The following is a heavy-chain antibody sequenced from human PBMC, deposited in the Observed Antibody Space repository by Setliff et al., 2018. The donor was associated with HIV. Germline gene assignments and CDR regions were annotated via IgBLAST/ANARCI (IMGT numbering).Heavy chain of an antibody. CDR1: GFTFTGYY. V-gene: IGHV1-2*02. Sequence: GASVKVSCKASGFTFTGYYLHWVRQAPGQGLEWMGWINPHSGGTVFAQKFQGRVTMTTDTSTNTVYLELTSLRSEDTAVYFCARRVSYATSGYSLGYWGQGTLVTVSS. D-gene: IGHD5-12*01. J-gene: IGHJ4*02. CDR2: INPHSGGT. CDR3: ARRVSYATSGYSLGY.